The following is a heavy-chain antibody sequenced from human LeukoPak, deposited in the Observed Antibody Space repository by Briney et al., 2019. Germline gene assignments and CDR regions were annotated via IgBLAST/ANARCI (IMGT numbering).Heavy chain of an antibody. CDR1: GFTFGSYW. CDR3: AREKNAALDY. J-gene: IGHJ4*02. CDR2: INSGGSTI. V-gene: IGHV3-74*01. D-gene: IGHD2-15*01. Sequence: GGSLRLSCAASGFTFGSYWMHWVRQAPGKGLVWVSRINSGGSTITYSDSVKGRFTISRDNAKNTLFLQVNSLRAEDTAVYYCAREKNAALDYWGQGTLVTASS.